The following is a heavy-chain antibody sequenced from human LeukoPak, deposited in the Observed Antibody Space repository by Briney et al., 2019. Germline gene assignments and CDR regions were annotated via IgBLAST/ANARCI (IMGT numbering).Heavy chain of an antibody. J-gene: IGHJ6*02. CDR2: ISYDGSNK. D-gene: IGHD6-6*01. CDR3: ARRSRPFYYYGMDV. Sequence: GGSLRLSCAASGFTVSSNYMSWVRQAPGKGLEWVAVISYDGSNKYYADSVKGRFTISRDNAKNSLYLQMNSLRAEDTAVYYCARRSRPFYYYGMDVWGQGTTVTVSS. CDR1: GFTVSSNY. V-gene: IGHV3-30*03.